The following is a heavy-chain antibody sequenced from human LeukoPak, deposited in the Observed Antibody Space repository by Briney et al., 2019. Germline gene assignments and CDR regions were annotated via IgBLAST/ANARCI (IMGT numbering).Heavy chain of an antibody. D-gene: IGHD4-11*01. CDR3: ARLLTTVTTVSPNWFDP. CDR1: GGSISSGGYS. J-gene: IGHJ5*02. CDR2: IYHSGST. Sequence: SETLSLTCTVSGGSISSGGYSWSWIRQPPGKGLEWIGYIYHSGSTYYNPSLKSRVTISVDTSKNQFSLKLSSVTAADTAVYYCARLLTTVTTVSPNWFDPWGQGTLVTVSS. V-gene: IGHV4-30-2*03.